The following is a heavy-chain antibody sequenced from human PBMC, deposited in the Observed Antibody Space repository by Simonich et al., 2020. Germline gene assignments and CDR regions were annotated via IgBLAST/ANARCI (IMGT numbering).Heavy chain of an antibody. D-gene: IGHD2-21*01. J-gene: IGHJ3*02. Sequence: QVQLVQSGAEVKKPGASVKVSCKASGYTFTGYYMHWVRQAPGQGLEWMGWIKPNSGGTNYAKKFQGRVTMTRDTSISTAYMELSRLRSDDTAVYYCARNGLVGILKAFDIWGQGTMVTVSS. V-gene: IGHV1-2*02. CDR2: IKPNSGGT. CDR3: ARNGLVGILKAFDI. CDR1: GYTFTGYY.